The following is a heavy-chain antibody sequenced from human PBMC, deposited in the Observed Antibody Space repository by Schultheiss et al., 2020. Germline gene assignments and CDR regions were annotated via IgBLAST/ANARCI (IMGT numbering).Heavy chain of an antibody. CDR1: GFTFSNAW. Sequence: GGSLRLSCAASGFTFSNAWMSWVRQAPGKGLEWVGRIKSKTDGGTTDYAAPVKGRFTISRDDSKNTLYLQMNSLKTEDTAVYYCARGIADIVVVAHSYYYYYMDVWGKGTTVSVSS. V-gene: IGHV3-15*01. CDR2: IKSKTDGGTT. J-gene: IGHJ6*03. CDR3: ARGIADIVVVAHSYYYYYMDV. D-gene: IGHD2-2*01.